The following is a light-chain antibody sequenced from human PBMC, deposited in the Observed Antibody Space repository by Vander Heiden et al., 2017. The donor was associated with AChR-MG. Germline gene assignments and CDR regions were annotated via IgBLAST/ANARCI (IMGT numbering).Light chain of an antibody. CDR1: STNNGAGYE. CDR3: QSYDSSLGGSV. Sequence: QSVLTPPPSVSVAPGQRVTISCTGSSTNNGAGYEVHWYQQLPGTAPKLLIEGNSNRPSGVPDRFSGSKSGTSASLAITGLQAEDEADYYCQSYDSSLGGSVFGGGTKLTVL. V-gene: IGLV1-40*01. J-gene: IGLJ3*02. CDR2: GNS.